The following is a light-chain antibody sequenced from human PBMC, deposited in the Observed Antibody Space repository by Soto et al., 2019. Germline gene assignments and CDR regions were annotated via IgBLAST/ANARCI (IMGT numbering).Light chain of an antibody. CDR3: ETWDSSTHKV. CDR1: SRHSSYS. V-gene: IGLV4-60*03. CDR2: LERSGSY. J-gene: IGLJ2*01. Sequence: QSALTQSSSASASLGSSVKLTCTLSSRHSSYSIAWHQQQPGKAPRYLMRLERSGSYNKGSGVPDRFSGSTSGADRYLTISNLQSEDEADYYCETWDSSTHKVFGGGTKLTVL.